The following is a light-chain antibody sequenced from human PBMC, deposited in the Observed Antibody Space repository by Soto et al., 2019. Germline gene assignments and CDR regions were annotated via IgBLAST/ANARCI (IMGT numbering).Light chain of an antibody. CDR2: GAS. J-gene: IGKJ1*01. CDR3: QQYGNSTWT. Sequence: EIVLTQSPGTLSLSPGERATLSCRASQSVSSSYLAWYQQKPGQAPRLLIYGASNRATGIPDRFSGSGSGTDFTLTISRLEPEEFAVYYCQQYGNSTWTFGQGTKVEI. V-gene: IGKV3-20*01. CDR1: QSVSSSY.